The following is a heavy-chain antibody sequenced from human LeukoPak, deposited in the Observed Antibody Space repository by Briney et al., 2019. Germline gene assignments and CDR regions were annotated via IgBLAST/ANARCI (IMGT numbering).Heavy chain of an antibody. V-gene: IGHV3-74*01. CDR3: GRGGNGIAI. CDR2: INSDESNT. CDR1: GFTFSNYL. J-gene: IGHJ3*02. D-gene: IGHD2-8*01. Sequence: AGGSLRLSCAASGFTFSNYLMHWVRQAPGKGLVWVSRINSDESNTNSYADSVKGRFTISRDTAKNTLYLQMNSLRAEDTAVYFCGRGGNGIAIWGQGTTVIVSS.